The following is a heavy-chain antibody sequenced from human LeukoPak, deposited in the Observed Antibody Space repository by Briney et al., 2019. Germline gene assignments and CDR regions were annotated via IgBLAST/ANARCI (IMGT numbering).Heavy chain of an antibody. D-gene: IGHD6-19*01. CDR3: ARGWFRSISVRYSSGCLDY. Sequence: PGGSLRLSCAASGFTFSSYSMNWVRQAPGKGLEWVSSISSSSSYIYYADSVKGRFTISRDNAKNSLYLQMNSLRAEDTAVYYCARGWFRSISVRYSSGCLDYWGQGTLVTVSS. CDR2: ISSSSSYI. J-gene: IGHJ4*02. V-gene: IGHV3-21*01. CDR1: GFTFSSYS.